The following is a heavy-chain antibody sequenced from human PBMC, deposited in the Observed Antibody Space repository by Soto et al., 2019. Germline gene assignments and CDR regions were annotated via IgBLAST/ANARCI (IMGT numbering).Heavy chain of an antibody. Sequence: GGSLRLSCVASGFTFTDSVMAWVRQAPGKGLEWVSAISGGGLTRYAYSMTGRFSVSRDNSKNTLYLQMSSLRAEDTAVYYCARTYSSSTEPSNYYYYGMDVWGQGTTVTVSS. V-gene: IGHV3-23*01. CDR2: ISGGGLT. CDR3: ARTYSSSTEPSNYYYYGMDV. J-gene: IGHJ6*02. D-gene: IGHD6-6*01. CDR1: GFTFTDSV.